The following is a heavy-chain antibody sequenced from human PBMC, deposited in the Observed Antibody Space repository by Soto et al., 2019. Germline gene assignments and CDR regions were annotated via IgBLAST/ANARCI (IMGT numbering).Heavy chain of an antibody. J-gene: IGHJ4*02. D-gene: IGHD3-22*01. CDR3: ARGGGAYYYDSSGYYYYFDY. V-gene: IGHV4-61*08. Sequence: SETLSLTCTVSGGSISSGGYYWSWIRQPPGKGLEWIGYIYYSGSTNYNPSLKSRVTISVDTSKNQFSLKLSSVTAADTAVYYCARGGGAYYYDSSGYYYYFDYWGQGTLVTVSS. CDR2: IYYSGST. CDR1: GGSISSGGYY.